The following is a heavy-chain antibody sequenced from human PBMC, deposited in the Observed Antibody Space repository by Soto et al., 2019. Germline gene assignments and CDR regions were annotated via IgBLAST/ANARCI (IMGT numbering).Heavy chain of an antibody. CDR2: ISGSGGSP. V-gene: IGHV3-23*01. D-gene: IGHD2-8*02. J-gene: IGHJ4*01. Sequence: EVQLLESGGGLVQPGGSLRLSCAASGFSFSSYTMAWVRQAPGKGLEWVSSISGSGGSPSYADSVQGRFIISGDNPRNTVSLQMNRLRAEDTATYYCAKARCTGDTCFVPDYWGHGRLVTVSS. CDR1: GFSFSSYT. CDR3: AKARCTGDTCFVPDY.